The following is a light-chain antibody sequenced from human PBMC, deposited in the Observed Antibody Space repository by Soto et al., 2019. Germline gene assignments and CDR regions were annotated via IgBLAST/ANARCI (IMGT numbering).Light chain of an antibody. V-gene: IGLV1-51*01. CDR2: DDN. CDR1: SSNIGGNS. CDR3: GSWDSSVSAYV. J-gene: IGLJ1*01. Sequence: QSVLTYPPSMPAAPGQKVTISCSGSSSNIGGNSGSWYQQLAATAPKFLIYDDNRRPSGITDRFSGSKSGTSDTLGITGFQTGDEADYHCGSWDSSVSAYVFGTGTKVTVL.